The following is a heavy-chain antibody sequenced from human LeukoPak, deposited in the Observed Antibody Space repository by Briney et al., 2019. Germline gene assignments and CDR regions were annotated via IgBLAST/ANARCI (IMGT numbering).Heavy chain of an antibody. J-gene: IGHJ4*02. Sequence: PGGSLRLSCAASGFTFSSYAMSWVRQAPGKGLEWVSAISGSGGSTYYADSVKGRFTISRDNSENTLYLQMNSLRAEDTAVYYCAKGDAYSSSWDYWGQGTLVTVSS. V-gene: IGHV3-23*01. CDR2: ISGSGGST. CDR3: AKGDAYSSSWDY. CDR1: GFTFSSYA. D-gene: IGHD6-13*01.